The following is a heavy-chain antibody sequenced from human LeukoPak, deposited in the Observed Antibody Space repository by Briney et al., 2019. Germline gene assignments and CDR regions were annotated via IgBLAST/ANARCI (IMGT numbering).Heavy chain of an antibody. CDR1: GDAISSRNY. CDR2: IHHSGYT. V-gene: IGHV4-38-2*01. CDR3: ARMGSDY. J-gene: IGHJ4*02. Sequence: PSETLSLTCVVSGDAISSRNYWGWIRQPPEKGLEWIGNIHHSGYTNYNPSLKSRVTISVDTSKNQFSLKMKSVTAADTAVYYCARMGSDYWGQGTLVTVSS. D-gene: IGHD3-16*01.